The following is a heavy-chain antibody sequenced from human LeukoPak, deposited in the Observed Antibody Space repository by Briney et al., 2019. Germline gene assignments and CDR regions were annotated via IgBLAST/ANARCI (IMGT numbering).Heavy chain of an antibody. Sequence: PSETLSLTCAVSGHPINSAYYWVWIRQPPGKGLEWIGSLYHPDSTYYNPSLESRVTMSVDTSRNQFSLKLSFVTAADTAVYYCARQFDSYFYYNLDYWGTGTTVTVSS. D-gene: IGHD1-26*01. CDR3: ARQFDSYFYYNLDY. CDR1: GHPINSAYY. J-gene: IGHJ6*04. V-gene: IGHV4-38-2*01. CDR2: LYHPDST.